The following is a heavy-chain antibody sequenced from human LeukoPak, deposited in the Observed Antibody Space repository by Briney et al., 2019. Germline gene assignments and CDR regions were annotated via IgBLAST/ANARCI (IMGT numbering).Heavy chain of an antibody. CDR2: ISGSGGST. CDR1: GFTFSNYA. J-gene: IGHJ6*03. D-gene: IGHD3-16*01. V-gene: IGHV3-23*01. Sequence: GGSLRLSCAASGFTFSNYAMSWVRQAPGKGLEWVSAISGSGGSTYYADSVKGRFTISRDNSKNTLYLQMNSLRAEDTAVYYCARVGTYDTPDSHYRYMDVWGKGTTVTVSS. CDR3: ARVGTYDTPDSHYRYMDV.